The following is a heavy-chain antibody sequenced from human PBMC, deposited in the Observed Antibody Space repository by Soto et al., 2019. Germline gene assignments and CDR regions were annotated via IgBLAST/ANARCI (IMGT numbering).Heavy chain of an antibody. CDR3: VREGSHHSGNSVPLFDS. CDR2: IVPIFGTV. Sequence: QVQLVQSGAEVKMPGSSVNVSCKTSGGVFSTYVITWVRQAPGQGLEWMGQIVPIFGTVKYAQKFQGRVTLTADTGTRTAYMELSGLRFEDTAVYYCVREGSHHSGNSVPLFDSWGQGSLVSVSS. D-gene: IGHD3-22*01. CDR1: GGVFSTYV. V-gene: IGHV1-69*06. J-gene: IGHJ4*02.